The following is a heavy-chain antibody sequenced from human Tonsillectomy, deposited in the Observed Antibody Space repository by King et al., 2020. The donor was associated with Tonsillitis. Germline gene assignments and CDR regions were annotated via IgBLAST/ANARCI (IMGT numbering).Heavy chain of an antibody. CDR3: ANTLRYFDWLGAFDN. J-gene: IGHJ3*02. CDR1: GFTFSNYG. CDR2: ISYDGSNK. V-gene: IGHV3-30*18. D-gene: IGHD3-9*01. Sequence: HVQLVESGGGVVQPGRSLRLSCAASGFTFSNYGMHWVRQAPGKGLEWVAVISYDGSNKYYADSVKGRFTISRDNSKNTLYLQMNSLRAEDTALYYCANTLRYFDWLGAFDNW.